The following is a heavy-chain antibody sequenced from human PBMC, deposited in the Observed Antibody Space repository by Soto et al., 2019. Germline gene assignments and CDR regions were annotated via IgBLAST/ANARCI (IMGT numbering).Heavy chain of an antibody. CDR2: IDPDSGDT. CDR3: ARDRSALVKGLYYYGMDV. CDR1: GYTFADYY. V-gene: IGHV1-2*02. Sequence: ASVKVSCKASGYTFADYYLHWVRQAPGQGLEWMGWIDPDSGDTKYTQKFQGRVTMTRDTSISTAYMELTSLRSDDTALYYCARDRSALVKGLYYYGMDVWGLGTTVTVSS. D-gene: IGHD5-18*01. J-gene: IGHJ6*02.